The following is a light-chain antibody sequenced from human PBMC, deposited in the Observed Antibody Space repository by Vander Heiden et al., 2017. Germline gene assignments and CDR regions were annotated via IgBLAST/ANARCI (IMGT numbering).Light chain of an antibody. V-gene: IGLV3-10*01. CDR3: YSTDSSGNHRAWV. CDR2: EDS. Sequence: SYELTQPPSVSVSPGQTARITCSGDALPKKYAYWYQQKSGQAPVLVIYEDSKRPTGIPERFSGSSSGTMATLTISGAQVEDEADYYCYSTDSSGNHRAWVFGGGTKLTVL. CDR1: ALPKKY. J-gene: IGLJ3*02.